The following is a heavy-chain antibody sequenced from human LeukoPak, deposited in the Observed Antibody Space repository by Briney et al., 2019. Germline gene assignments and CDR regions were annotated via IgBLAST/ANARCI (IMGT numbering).Heavy chain of an antibody. CDR2: INPNSGGT. J-gene: IGHJ6*02. V-gene: IGHV1-2*04. D-gene: IGHD6-19*01. CDR3: ARGSSGWYYYYGMDV. Sequence: ASVKVSCKASGYTFTGYYMHWVRQAPGQGLEWMGWINPNSGGTNYAQKFQGWVTMTRDTSISTAYMELSRLRSDDTAVYYCARGSSGWYYYYGMDVWGQGTTVTVSS. CDR1: GYTFTGYY.